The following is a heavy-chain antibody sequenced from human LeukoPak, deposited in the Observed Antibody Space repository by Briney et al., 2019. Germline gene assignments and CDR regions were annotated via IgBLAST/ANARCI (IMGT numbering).Heavy chain of an antibody. V-gene: IGHV3-30-3*01. CDR1: GFTFSSYA. Sequence: PGGSLRLSCAASGFTFSSYAMHWVRQAPGKGLEWVAVISYDGSNKYYADSVKGRFTISRDNPKNTLYLQMNSLRAEDTAVYYCARRGTTLGPWGQGTLVTVSS. CDR2: ISYDGSNK. D-gene: IGHD2-15*01. CDR3: ARRGTTLGP. J-gene: IGHJ5*02.